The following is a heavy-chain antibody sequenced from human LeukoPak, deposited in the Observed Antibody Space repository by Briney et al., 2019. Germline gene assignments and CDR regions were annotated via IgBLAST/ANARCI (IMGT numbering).Heavy chain of an antibody. CDR3: ARDYADYLGYFFFDY. CDR1: GFTFNNYA. J-gene: IGHJ4*02. V-gene: IGHV3-23*01. CDR2: ISGGGETT. Sequence: GGSLRLSCAASGFTFNNYAMNWVRQAPGKGLEWVSSISGGGETTYYADSAKGRFTISRDNSQNTLYLQMNSLRAEHTALYYCARDYADYLGYFFFDYWGQGTLVTVSS. D-gene: IGHD4-17*01.